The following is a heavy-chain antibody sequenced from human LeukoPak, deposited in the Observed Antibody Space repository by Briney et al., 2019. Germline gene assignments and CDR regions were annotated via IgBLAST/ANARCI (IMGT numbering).Heavy chain of an antibody. CDR2: ISGSGGST. V-gene: IGHV3-23*01. CDR1: GFTFSSYA. Sequence: GGSLRLSCAASGFTFSSYAMSWVRQAPGRGLEWVSAISGSGGSTYYADSVKGRFTISRDNSKNTLYLQMNSLRAEDTAVYYCAGLLWFGELPYYYGVDVWGQGTTVTVSS. CDR3: AGLLWFGELPYYYGVDV. J-gene: IGHJ6*02. D-gene: IGHD3-10*01.